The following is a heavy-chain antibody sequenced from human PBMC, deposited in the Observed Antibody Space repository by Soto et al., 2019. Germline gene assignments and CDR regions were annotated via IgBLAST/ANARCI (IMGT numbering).Heavy chain of an antibody. CDR1: GCSISSGGYS. CDR3: AREIAAAGREGYFDY. J-gene: IGHJ4*02. Sequence: QLQLQESGSGLVKPSQTLSLTCAVSGCSISSGGYSWSWIRQPPGKGLEWIGYISHSGSTYYNPSLKSRVTIAVDRSKNQFSLKLSSVTAADTAVYYCAREIAAAGREGYFDYWGQGTLVTVSS. V-gene: IGHV4-30-2*01. D-gene: IGHD6-13*01. CDR2: ISHSGST.